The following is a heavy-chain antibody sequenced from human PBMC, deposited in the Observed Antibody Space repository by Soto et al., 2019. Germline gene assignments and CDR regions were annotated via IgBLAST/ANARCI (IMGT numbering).Heavy chain of an antibody. CDR2: ISDSGGRT. CDR1: GFTFSTYG. CDR3: AKDHCSGGNCYRNWFDP. V-gene: IGHV3-23*01. J-gene: IGHJ5*02. D-gene: IGHD2-15*01. Sequence: EVQLLESGGSLVQPGGSLRLSCAASGFTFSTYGMGWVRQAPGKGLEWFSRISDSGGRTYYADSVKGRFSISRDNSKNTVFLQMNSLRVEDTAVYFCAKDHCSGGNCYRNWFDPWGQGTLVTVSS.